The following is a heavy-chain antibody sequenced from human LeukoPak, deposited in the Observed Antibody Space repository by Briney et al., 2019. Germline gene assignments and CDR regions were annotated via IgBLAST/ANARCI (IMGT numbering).Heavy chain of an antibody. CDR1: GITLSNYG. D-gene: IGHD3-22*01. CDR2: ISGSGGST. J-gene: IGHJ4*02. CDR3: AKRGVVIRVILVGFHKEAYYYDS. V-gene: IGHV3-23*01. Sequence: PGGSLRLSCAVSGITLSNYGMSWVRQAPGKGLEWVAGISGSGGSTTYADSVKGRFTISRDNPKNTLYLHMNNLRAEDTAVYFCAKRGVVIRVILVGFHKEAYYYDSWGQGTLVTVSS.